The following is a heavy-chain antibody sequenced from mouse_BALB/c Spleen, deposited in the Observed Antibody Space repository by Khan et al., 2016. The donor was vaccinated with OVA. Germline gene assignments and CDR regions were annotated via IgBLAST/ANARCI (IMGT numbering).Heavy chain of an antibody. J-gene: IGHJ3*01. CDR2: INPGSGDI. CDR1: GYAFTDYL. D-gene: IGHD3-2*02. CDR3: SRSGYGFVAY. Sequence: QVQLQQPGAELVRPGTSVQVSCKASGYAFTDYLIEWLKQRPGQGLEWIGVINPGSGDITYNEKFMDKATLTADKSSSTAYMQLTSLTSDDSAVYFCSRSGYGFVAYWGPGTLVTVSA. V-gene: IGHV1-54*03.